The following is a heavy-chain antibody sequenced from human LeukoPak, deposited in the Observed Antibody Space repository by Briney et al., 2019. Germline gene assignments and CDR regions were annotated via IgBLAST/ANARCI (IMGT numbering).Heavy chain of an antibody. J-gene: IGHJ6*03. CDR3: ARGVGPQFGGGSYRYYYYYYYMDV. CDR1: GYSISNGYY. D-gene: IGHD3-16*02. V-gene: IGHV4-38-2*02. CDR2: TYHSGTS. Sequence: SETLSLTCTVSGYSISNGYYWGWIRRPPGKGLEWIGTTYHSGTSYYNPSLKSRVTISVDTSKNQFSLKLSSVTAADTAVYYCARGVGPQFGGGSYRYYYYYYYMDVWGKGTTVTVSS.